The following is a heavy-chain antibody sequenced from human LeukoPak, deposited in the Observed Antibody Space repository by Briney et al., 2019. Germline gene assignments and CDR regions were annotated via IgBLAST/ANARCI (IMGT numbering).Heavy chain of an antibody. Sequence: GASVKASCKVSGYTLTELSMHWVRQAPGKGLEWMGGFDPEDGETIYAQKFQGRVTMTEDTSTDTAYMELSSLRSEDTAVDYCATIPYYYDSYWGQGTLVTVSS. J-gene: IGHJ4*02. CDR2: FDPEDGET. D-gene: IGHD3-22*01. CDR1: GYTLTELS. V-gene: IGHV1-24*01. CDR3: ATIPYYYDSY.